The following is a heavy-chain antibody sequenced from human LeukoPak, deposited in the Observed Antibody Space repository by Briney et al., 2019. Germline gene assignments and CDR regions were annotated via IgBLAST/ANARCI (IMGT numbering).Heavy chain of an antibody. CDR3: ARLHDFWSGYPFDY. Sequence: SETLSLTCTVSGGSISSSSYYWGWIRQPPGKGLEWIGEFNHSGSTNYNPSLKSRVTISVDTSKNQFSLKLSSVTAADTAVHYCARLHDFWSGYPFDYWGQGTLVTVSS. CDR2: FNHSGST. V-gene: IGHV4-39*07. J-gene: IGHJ4*02. D-gene: IGHD3-3*01. CDR1: GGSISSSSYY.